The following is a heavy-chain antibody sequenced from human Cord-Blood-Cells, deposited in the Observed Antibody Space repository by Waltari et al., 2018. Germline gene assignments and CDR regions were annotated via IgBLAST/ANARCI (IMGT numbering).Heavy chain of an antibody. D-gene: IGHD2-2*01. CDR3: ARFFTGCSSTSCYYNAFDI. CDR2: SKPKSGGT. CDR1: GYTFTGYY. Sequence: QVQLVQSGAEVKKPGASVKVSCKASGYTFTGYYMHWVRQAPGQGLEWLGWSKPKSGGTNYARKFQGRVTMDRDTSISTAYMELSRLRSDDTAGYYCARFFTGCSSTSCYYNAFDIWGQGTMVTVSS. V-gene: IGHV1-2*07. J-gene: IGHJ3*02.